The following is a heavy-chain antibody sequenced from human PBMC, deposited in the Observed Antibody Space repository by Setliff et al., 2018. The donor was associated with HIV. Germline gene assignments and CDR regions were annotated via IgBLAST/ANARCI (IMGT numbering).Heavy chain of an antibody. V-gene: IGHV3-7*01. J-gene: IGHJ4*02. D-gene: IGHD3-10*01. CDR3: AIIRVNGSPY. CDR2: TKYDGSES. CDR1: GLTFNRYW. Sequence: GGSLRLSCVASGLTFNRYWMSWVRQVPGKGLEWVSNTKYDGSESYYVDSVKGRFIASRDNAESSMYLQMNNLRAEDTAVYYCAIIRVNGSPYWGQGTPVTVSS.